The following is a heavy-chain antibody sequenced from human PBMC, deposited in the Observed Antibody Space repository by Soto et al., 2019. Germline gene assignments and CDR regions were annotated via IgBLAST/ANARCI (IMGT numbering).Heavy chain of an antibody. CDR1: GGSISSYY. CDR2: IYYSGST. J-gene: IGHJ6*04. V-gene: IGHV4-59*01. D-gene: IGHD2-8*01. Sequence: PSETLSLTCTVSGGSISSYYWSWIRQPPGKGLEWIGYIYYSGSTNYNPSLKSRVTISVDTSKNQFSLKLSSVTAADTAVYYCARDGAAGSTKGPWYYGMDVWGKGTTVTVSS. CDR3: ARDGAAGSTKGPWYYGMDV.